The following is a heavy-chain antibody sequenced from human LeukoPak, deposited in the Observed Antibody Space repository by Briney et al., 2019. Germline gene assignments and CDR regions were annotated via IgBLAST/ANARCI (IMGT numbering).Heavy chain of an antibody. CDR3: AKDRPPITMVRGVASDY. V-gene: IGHV3-23*01. Sequence: GGSLRLSCAASGFTFSSYAMSWVRQAPGKGLEWVSAISGSGGSTYYADSVKGRLTISRDNSKNTLYLQMNSLRAEDTAVYYCAKDRPPITMVRGVASDYWGQGTLVTVSS. CDR1: GFTFSSYA. D-gene: IGHD3-10*01. J-gene: IGHJ4*02. CDR2: ISGSGGST.